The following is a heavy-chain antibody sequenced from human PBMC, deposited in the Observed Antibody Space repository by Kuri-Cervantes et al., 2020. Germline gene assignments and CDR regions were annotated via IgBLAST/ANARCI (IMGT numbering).Heavy chain of an antibody. J-gene: IGHJ4*02. V-gene: IGHV3-23*01. D-gene: IGHD3-16*02. CDR3: AKDSPFGGVIVSPFDY. CDR1: GFTFSNYA. CDR2: IIGSGGGT. Sequence: GESLKISCAASGFTFSNYAMSWVRQAPGKGLEWVSGIIGSGGGTYYAESAKGRFTTSRDNSKNTLYLQMNSPRAEDTAVYYCAKDSPFGGVIVSPFDYWGQGTLVTVSS.